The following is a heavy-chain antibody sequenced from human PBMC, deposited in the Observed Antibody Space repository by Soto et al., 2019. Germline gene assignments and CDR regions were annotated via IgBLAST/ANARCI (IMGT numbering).Heavy chain of an antibody. Sequence: QLQLQESGPGLVKPSETLSLTCTVSGGSISSSSYYWGWIRQPPGKGLEWIGSIYYSGSTYYNPSLKSRVTISVDTSKNQFSLKLSSVTAADTAVYYCARGYFDWLLEDYWGQGTLVTVSS. J-gene: IGHJ4*02. CDR1: GGSISSSSYY. V-gene: IGHV4-39*01. CDR2: IYYSGST. D-gene: IGHD3-9*01. CDR3: ARGYFDWLLEDY.